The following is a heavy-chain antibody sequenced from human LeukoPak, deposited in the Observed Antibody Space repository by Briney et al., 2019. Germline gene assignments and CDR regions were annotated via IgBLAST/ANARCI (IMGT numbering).Heavy chain of an antibody. CDR3: ARGASRAFDI. J-gene: IGHJ3*02. CDR2: IKEDGSET. CDR1: GFTFSNYW. V-gene: IGHV3-7*01. Sequence: GGSLRLSCAVSGFTFSNYWMKWVRQAPGKGLEWVADIKEDGSETYYVDSVKGRFTGSGDNAKNSLYLQMNSLRVEDTAVYYCARGASRAFDIWGQGTMVTVSS.